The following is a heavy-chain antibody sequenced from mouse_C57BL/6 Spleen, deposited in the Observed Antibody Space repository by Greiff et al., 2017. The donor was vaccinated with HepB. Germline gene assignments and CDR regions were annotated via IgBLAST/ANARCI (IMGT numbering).Heavy chain of an antibody. CDR2: IWTGGGT. J-gene: IGHJ3*01. Sequence: VKLVESGPGLVAPSQSLSITCTVSGFSLTSYAISWVRQPPGKGLEWLGVIWTGGGTNYNSALKSRLSISKDNSKSQVFLKMNSLQTDDTARYYCARTAYYGSSYGFAYWGQGTLVTVSA. CDR1: GFSLTSYA. CDR3: ARTAYYGSSYGFAY. D-gene: IGHD1-1*01. V-gene: IGHV2-9-1*01.